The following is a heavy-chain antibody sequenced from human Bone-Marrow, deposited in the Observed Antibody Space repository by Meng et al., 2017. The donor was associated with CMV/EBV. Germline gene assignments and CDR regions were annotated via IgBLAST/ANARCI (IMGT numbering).Heavy chain of an antibody. V-gene: IGHV3-74*01. D-gene: IGHD1-26*01. CDR1: GFTFSSYW. Sequence: GESLKISCAASGFTFSSYWMHWVRQAPGKGLVWVSRINSDGSSTSYADSVKGRFTISRDNAKNTLYLQMNSLRAEDTAVYYCASIVGAAGYYFRVPHDYWGQGTLVTVSS. CDR2: INSDGSST. J-gene: IGHJ4*02. CDR3: ASIVGAAGYYFRVPHDY.